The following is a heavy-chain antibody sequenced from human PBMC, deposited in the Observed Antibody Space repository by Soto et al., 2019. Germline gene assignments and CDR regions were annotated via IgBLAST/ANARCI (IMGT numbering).Heavy chain of an antibody. V-gene: IGHV3-15*01. CDR1: GFTFSNAW. J-gene: IGHJ4*02. D-gene: IGHD3-10*01. CDR3: ATDRFPSHVDS. Sequence: GGSLRLSCAASGFTFSNAWMIWVRQAPGKGLEWLGRIRSKTSGGAADYSAPVEGRFTISRDDSKNTLYLQMNSLKTEETAIYYCATDRFPSHVDSWGQGPLGTVSS. CDR2: IRSKTSGGAA.